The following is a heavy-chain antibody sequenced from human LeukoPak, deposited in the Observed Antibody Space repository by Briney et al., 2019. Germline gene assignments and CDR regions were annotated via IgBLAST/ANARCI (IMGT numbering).Heavy chain of an antibody. CDR3: TTYLRRDLVPFDF. CDR1: GFTFNSAW. V-gene: IGHV3-15*01. CDR2: IKSRSDGGTA. Sequence: GGSLRLSCAASGFTFNSAWMSWVRQAPGKGLEWVGRIKSRSDGGTADYAAPVKGGFTISRDDSSSTLYLQMSSLKTEDTAMYFCTTYLRRDLVPFDFWGQGALVTVSS. J-gene: IGHJ4*02. D-gene: IGHD6-25*01.